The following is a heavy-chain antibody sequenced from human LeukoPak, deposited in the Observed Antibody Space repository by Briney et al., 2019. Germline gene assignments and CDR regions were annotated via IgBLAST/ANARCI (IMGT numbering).Heavy chain of an antibody. D-gene: IGHD6-19*01. Sequence: SETLSLTCAVSGGSISSSSYYWGWIRQPPGKGLEWIGSIYYSGSTYYNPSLKSRVTISVDTSKNQFSLKLSSVTAADTAVYYCARDLAVAGTKNWFDPWGQGTLVTVSS. J-gene: IGHJ5*02. V-gene: IGHV4-39*02. CDR1: GGSISSSSYY. CDR2: IYYSGST. CDR3: ARDLAVAGTKNWFDP.